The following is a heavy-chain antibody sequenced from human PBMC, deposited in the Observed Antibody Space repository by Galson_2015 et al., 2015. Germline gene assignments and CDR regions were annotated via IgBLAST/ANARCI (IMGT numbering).Heavy chain of an antibody. Sequence: SLRLSCAASGFIFRNYWMVWVRQTPAKGLEWVAKIRYDGSQTFYVDSVKGRFTISIDNAENSLYLQMNSLRADDTAVYYCARDANRGAEFDYWGQGALVTASS. D-gene: IGHD1-14*01. CDR1: GFIFRNYW. J-gene: IGHJ4*02. CDR3: ARDANRGAEFDY. CDR2: IRYDGSQT. V-gene: IGHV3-7*03.